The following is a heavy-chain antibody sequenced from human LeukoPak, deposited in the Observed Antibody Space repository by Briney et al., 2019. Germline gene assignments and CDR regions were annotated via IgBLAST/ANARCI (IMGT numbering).Heavy chain of an antibody. V-gene: IGHV4-4*02. CDR3: ARHGVTYFDY. D-gene: IGHD4-11*01. J-gene: IGHJ4*02. CDR2: IHHSGST. CDR1: SGSISTSNW. Sequence: SETLSLTCAVSSGSISTSNWWSWVRPPPGKGLEWIAEIHHSGSTNYNPSLKSRVTISADKSKNQFSLKLNSVTAADTAVYYCARHGVTYFDYWGQGTLVTVSS.